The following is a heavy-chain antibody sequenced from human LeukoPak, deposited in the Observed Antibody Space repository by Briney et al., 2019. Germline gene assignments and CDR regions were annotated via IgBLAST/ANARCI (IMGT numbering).Heavy chain of an antibody. CDR1: GFTFSSYA. CDR2: ISYDGSNK. V-gene: IGHV3-30-3*01. J-gene: IGHJ6*02. Sequence: GRSLRLSCAASGFTFSSYAMHWVRQAPGKGLEWVAVISYDGSNKYYADSVKGRFTISRDNSKNTLYLQMNSLRAEDTAVYYCARNLYDYYYYGMDVWAKGPRSPSP. CDR3: ARNLYDYYYYGMDV. D-gene: IGHD5/OR15-5a*01.